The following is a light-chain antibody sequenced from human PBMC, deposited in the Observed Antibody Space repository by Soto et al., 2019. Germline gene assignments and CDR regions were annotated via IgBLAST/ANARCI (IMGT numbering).Light chain of an antibody. V-gene: IGLV3-21*02. Sequence: SYELTQPPSVSGAPGQPATISCGGDDGGGKSVQWYQQKPGQAPVLVLYDARDRPSGIPERFSGSNSGNTATLTISWVEAGDEADFYCQVWDTTTDQYIFGSGTKVTVL. J-gene: IGLJ1*01. CDR2: DAR. CDR1: DGGGKS. CDR3: QVWDTTTDQYI.